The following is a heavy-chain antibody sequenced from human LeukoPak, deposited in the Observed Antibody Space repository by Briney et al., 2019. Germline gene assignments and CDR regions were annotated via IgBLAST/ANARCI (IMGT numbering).Heavy chain of an antibody. J-gene: IGHJ6*02. V-gene: IGHV1-2*02. CDR1: GYTFTGYY. Sequence: ASVKVSCKPSGYTFTGYYIHWGRQGPGQGLEWMGWINPNSGGTNYAQKFQGRVTMTRHTSISTAYLELSRLRSDDTAVYYCARLGFSFSALSLHYSIDVWGQATTVT. D-gene: IGHD3-16*01. CDR2: INPNSGGT. CDR3: ARLGFSFSALSLHYSIDV.